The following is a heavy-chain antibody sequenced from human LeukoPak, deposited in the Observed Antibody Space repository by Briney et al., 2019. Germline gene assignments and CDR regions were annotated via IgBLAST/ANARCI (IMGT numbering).Heavy chain of an antibody. J-gene: IGHJ4*02. CDR1: GGSISSYY. V-gene: IGHV4-59*12. CDR3: ARGQGDAHTLPFDY. CDR2: IYYSGST. Sequence: PSETLSLTCAVSGGSISSYYWSWIRQPPGKGLEWIGYIYYSGSTNYNPSLKSRVTISVDTSKNQFSLKLSSVTAADTAVYYCARGQGDAHTLPFDYWGQGTLVTVSS. D-gene: IGHD3-16*01.